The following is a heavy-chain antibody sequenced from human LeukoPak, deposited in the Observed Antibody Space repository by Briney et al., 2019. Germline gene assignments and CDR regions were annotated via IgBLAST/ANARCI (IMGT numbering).Heavy chain of an antibody. V-gene: IGHV3-74*01. CDR3: ARAPEWLAIYYFDY. CDR2: INSDGSST. CDR1: GFTFSSYW. J-gene: IGHJ4*02. Sequence: GGSLRLSCAASGFTFSSYWMHWVRHAPGKGLVWVSRINSDGSSTSYADSVKGRFTISRDNAKTTLYLQMNSLRAEDTAVYYCARAPEWLAIYYFDYWGQGTLVTVSS. D-gene: IGHD6-19*01.